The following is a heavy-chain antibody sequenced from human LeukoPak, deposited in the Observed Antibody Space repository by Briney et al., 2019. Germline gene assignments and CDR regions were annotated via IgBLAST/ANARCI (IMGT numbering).Heavy chain of an antibody. CDR1: GYSFTSYW. CDR3: ATHPLGLLLDPDAFDI. D-gene: IGHD2-15*01. Sequence: GESLKISCKGSGYSFTSYWIGWVRQMPGKGLEWMGIIYPGDSDTRYSTSFQGQVTISADKSISTAYLQWSSLKASDTAMYYCATHPLGLLLDPDAFDIWGQGTMVTVSS. CDR2: IYPGDSDT. V-gene: IGHV5-51*01. J-gene: IGHJ3*02.